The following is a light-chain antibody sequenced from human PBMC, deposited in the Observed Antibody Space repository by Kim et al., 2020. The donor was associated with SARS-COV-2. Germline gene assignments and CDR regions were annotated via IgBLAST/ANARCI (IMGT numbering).Light chain of an antibody. J-gene: IGLJ1*01. Sequence: QSVTISCTGTSSDVGGYNYVSWYQQHPGKAPKLMIYEVTERPSGVPNRFSGSKSGNTASLTVSGLQAEDEADYYCSSYAGTNNPYVFGTGTKVTVL. CDR2: EVT. CDR3: SSYAGTNNPYV. CDR1: SSDVGGYNY. V-gene: IGLV2-8*01.